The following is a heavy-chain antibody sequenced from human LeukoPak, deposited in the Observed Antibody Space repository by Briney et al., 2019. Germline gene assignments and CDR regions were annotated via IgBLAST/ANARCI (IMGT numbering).Heavy chain of an antibody. CDR3: ARESGSYQYYFDY. Sequence: PGRSLRLSCAASGFTFSSYAMHWVRQAPGKGLEWVAVISYDGSNKYYADSVKGRFTISRDNSKNTLYLQMNSLRAEDTAVYYCARESGSYQYYFDYWGQGTLVTVSS. D-gene: IGHD1-26*01. CDR1: GFTFSSYA. J-gene: IGHJ4*02. CDR2: ISYDGSNK. V-gene: IGHV3-30-3*01.